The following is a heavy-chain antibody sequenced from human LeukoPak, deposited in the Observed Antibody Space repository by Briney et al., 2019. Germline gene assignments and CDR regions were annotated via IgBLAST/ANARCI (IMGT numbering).Heavy chain of an antibody. V-gene: IGHV3-7*03. J-gene: IGHJ4*02. CDR2: MNIDGSEK. CDR1: GFTFISYW. D-gene: IGHD3-16*02. Sequence: GGSLRLSCAASGFTFISYWMGWVRQAPGKRPEWVANMNIDGSEKYYADSVKGRFTISRDNARNSVYLQMNGLRVEDTAVYYCARGGGIMITFGGVIDPMLDYWGQGTLVTVSS. CDR3: ARGGGIMITFGGVIDPMLDY.